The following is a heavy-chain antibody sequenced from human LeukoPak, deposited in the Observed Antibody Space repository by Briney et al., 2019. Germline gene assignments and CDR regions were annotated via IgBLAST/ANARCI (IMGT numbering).Heavy chain of an antibody. V-gene: IGHV4-61*02. D-gene: IGHD2-21*02. J-gene: IGHJ4*02. Sequence: SETLSLTCTVSGGPISSGSYYWSWIRQPAGKGLEWIGRIYTSGSTNYNPSLKSRVTISVDTSKNQFSLKLSSVTAADTAVYYCARVLSGGVVTPFDYWGQGTLVTVSS. CDR3: ARVLSGGVVTPFDY. CDR2: IYTSGST. CDR1: GGPISSGSYY.